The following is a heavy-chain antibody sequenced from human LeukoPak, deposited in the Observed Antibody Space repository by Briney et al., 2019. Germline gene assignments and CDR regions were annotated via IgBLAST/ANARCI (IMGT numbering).Heavy chain of an antibody. J-gene: IGHJ3*02. CDR3: ARLTYYDFWSGYNYAFDI. Sequence: ASVKVSCKASGYTFSSYGISWVRQAPGQGLEWMGRISGYNGNTNYAQKLQGRVTMTSDTSTSTAYMELSRLRSDDTAVYYCARLTYYDFWSGYNYAFDIWGQGTMVTVSS. CDR1: GYTFSSYG. V-gene: IGHV1-18*01. CDR2: ISGYNGNT. D-gene: IGHD3-3*01.